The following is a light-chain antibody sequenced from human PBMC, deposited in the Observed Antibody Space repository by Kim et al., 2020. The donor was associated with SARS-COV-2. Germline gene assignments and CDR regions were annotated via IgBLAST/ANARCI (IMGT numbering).Light chain of an antibody. CDR1: SSNIGAVFD. V-gene: IGLV1-40*01. CDR2: DNN. Sequence: QSVLTQPPSVSGVLGQRVTISCTGSSSNIGAVFDVHWYQQFPGTAPKLLLFDNNNRPSGIPDRFSGSKSGTSASLAITGLQAEDEADYYCQSYDSSLGGSKVFGGGTHLTVL. CDR3: QSYDSSLGGSKV. J-gene: IGLJ7*01.